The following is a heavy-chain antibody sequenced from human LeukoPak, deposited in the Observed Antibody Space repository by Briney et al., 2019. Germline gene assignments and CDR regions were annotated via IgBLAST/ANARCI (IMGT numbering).Heavy chain of an antibody. CDR3: VRDPSYGSSWYYYMDV. Sequence: PGGSLRLSCAASEFTFVRYAMNWVRQAPGKGLEWVSYISSSSFKIGYADSVKGRFTISRDNSKSSLYLQMDSLRVEDTAVYYCVRDPSYGSSWYYYMDVWGKGTTVTVSS. V-gene: IGHV3-48*04. D-gene: IGHD6-13*01. J-gene: IGHJ6*03. CDR2: ISSSSFKI. CDR1: EFTFVRYA.